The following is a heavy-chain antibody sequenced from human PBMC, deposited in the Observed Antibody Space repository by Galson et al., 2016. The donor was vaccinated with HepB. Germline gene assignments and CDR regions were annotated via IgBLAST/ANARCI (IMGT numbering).Heavy chain of an antibody. D-gene: IGHD3-10*01. V-gene: IGHV2-5*02. J-gene: IGHJ5*02. CDR3: AHRPPITVGRGVIIPVGDWFDT. Sequence: PALVKPTQTLTLTCTLSGFSLATSGVGVGWIRQPPGRALEWLALIYWDDDKRYSPSLKSRLTITKGTSKSQVVLTMTNMDPVDPSTYYCAHRPPITVGRGVIIPVGDWFDTWGQGTLVTVSS. CDR2: IYWDDDK. CDR1: GFSLATSGVG.